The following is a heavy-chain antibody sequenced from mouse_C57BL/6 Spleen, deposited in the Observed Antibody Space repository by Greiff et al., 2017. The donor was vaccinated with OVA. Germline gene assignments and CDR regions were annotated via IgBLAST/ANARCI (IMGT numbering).Heavy chain of an antibody. CDR1: GFTFSSYG. CDR2: ISSGGSYT. Sequence: EVMLVESGGDLVKPGGSLKLSCAASGFTFSSYGMSWVRQTPDKRLEWVATISSGGSYTYYPDSVKGRFTISRDNAKNTLYLQMSSLKSEDTAMYYCARLGRGEDYFDYWGQGTTLTVSS. J-gene: IGHJ2*01. D-gene: IGHD4-1*01. CDR3: ARLGRGEDYFDY. V-gene: IGHV5-6*01.